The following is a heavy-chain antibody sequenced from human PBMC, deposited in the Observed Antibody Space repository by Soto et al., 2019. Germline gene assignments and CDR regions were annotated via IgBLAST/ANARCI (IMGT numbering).Heavy chain of an antibody. V-gene: IGHV4-59*01. D-gene: IGHD3-16*02. CDR1: GGSISSYY. CDR3: ARLPAIWGSYRYTGFDY. J-gene: IGHJ4*02. Sequence: SETLSLTCTVSGGSISSYYWSWIRQPPGKGLEWIGYIYYSGSTNYNPSLKSRVTISVDTSKNQFSLKLSSVTAADTAVYYCARLPAIWGSYRYTGFDYWGQGTLVTVSS. CDR2: IYYSGST.